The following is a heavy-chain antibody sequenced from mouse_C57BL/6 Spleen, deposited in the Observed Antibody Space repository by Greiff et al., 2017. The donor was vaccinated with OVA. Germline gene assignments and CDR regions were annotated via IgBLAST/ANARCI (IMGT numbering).Heavy chain of an antibody. J-gene: IGHJ1*03. CDR2: LDPSARYT. V-gene: IGHV1-69*01. CDR3: ARCHYYGSSWYCGV. D-gene: IGHD1-1*01. CDR1: GYTFTSYW. Sequence: QVQLQQPGAELVIPGASVKLSCKASGYTFTSYWMHWVKQRPGQGLEWIGELDPSARYTNYTQKFTGKSTLTEDKSASTAYMQVSSLTSEESAVDYCARCHYYGSSWYCGVWGTGTTVTVSS.